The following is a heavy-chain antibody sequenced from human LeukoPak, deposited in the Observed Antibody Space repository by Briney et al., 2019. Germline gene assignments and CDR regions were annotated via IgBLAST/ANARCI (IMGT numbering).Heavy chain of an antibody. Sequence: GGSLRLSCAASGFTFSNYAMSWVRQAPGKGLEWVSCICGNVGSTYYADSVKGRFTISRDNSKNTLYLQMNSLRDEDTAVYYCAKGSPFIAATYYFDYWGQGTLVTVSS. CDR1: GFTFSNYA. CDR3: AKGSPFIAATYYFDY. J-gene: IGHJ4*02. V-gene: IGHV3-23*01. D-gene: IGHD6-6*01. CDR2: ICGNVGST.